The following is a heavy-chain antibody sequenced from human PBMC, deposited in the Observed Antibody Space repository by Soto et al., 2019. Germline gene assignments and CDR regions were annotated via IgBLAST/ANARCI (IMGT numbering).Heavy chain of an antibody. CDR1: GYMFTGFY. CDR3: AAAAIPVAGRHPDF. CDR2: INPNNGVT. D-gene: IGHD6-19*01. V-gene: IGHV1-2*02. Sequence: GASVKVSCKASGYMFTGFYLHWVRQAPGQGLEWMGWINPNNGVTTYAKNFQGRVTMTRDSSISTAYMELSSLRSDDTAVYFCAAAAIPVAGRHPDFCGRGTVVTAPQ. J-gene: IGHJ4*02.